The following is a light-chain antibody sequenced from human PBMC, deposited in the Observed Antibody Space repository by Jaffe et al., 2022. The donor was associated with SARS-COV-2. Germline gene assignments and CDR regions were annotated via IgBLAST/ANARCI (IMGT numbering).Light chain of an antibody. V-gene: IGKV3-20*01. J-gene: IGKJ1*01. CDR2: GAS. CDR1: QSVRSNY. Sequence: IVLTQSPGTLSLSPGEGATLSCRSSQSVRSNYLAWYQQRPGQAPSLLIYGASNRTSGIPDRFSGSGSGTDFTLTISRLQPEDSALYFCQQYGRSPWTFGQGTRVEI. CDR3: QQYGRSPWT.